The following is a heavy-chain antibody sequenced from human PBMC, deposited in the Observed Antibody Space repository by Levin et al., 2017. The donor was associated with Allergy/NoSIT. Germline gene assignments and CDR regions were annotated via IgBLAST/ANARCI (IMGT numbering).Heavy chain of an antibody. CDR2: ISGDGGGT. Sequence: GESLKISCAASGFTFSSYAMSWVRQAPGKGLEWVSAISGDGGGTYYADSVKGRFTISRDNSKNTLYLQMNSLRAEDTAGYYCAKEYSSSWYPKYFQHWGQGTLVTVSS. CDR1: GFTFSSYA. D-gene: IGHD6-13*01. CDR3: AKEYSSSWYPKYFQH. V-gene: IGHV3-23*01. J-gene: IGHJ1*01.